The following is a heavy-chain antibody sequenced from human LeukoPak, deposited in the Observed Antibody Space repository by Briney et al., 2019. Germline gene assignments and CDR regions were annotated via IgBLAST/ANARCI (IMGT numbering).Heavy chain of an antibody. D-gene: IGHD3-10*01. CDR3: ARDSGLWFGELPDAFDI. V-gene: IGHV3-33*01. Sequence: PGGSLRLSCAAPGFTFSSYGMHWVRQAPGKGLEWVAVIWYDGSNKYYADSVKGRFTISRDNSKNTLYLKMNSLRAEDTAVYYCARDSGLWFGELPDAFDIWGQGTMVTVSS. J-gene: IGHJ3*02. CDR2: IWYDGSNK. CDR1: GFTFSSYG.